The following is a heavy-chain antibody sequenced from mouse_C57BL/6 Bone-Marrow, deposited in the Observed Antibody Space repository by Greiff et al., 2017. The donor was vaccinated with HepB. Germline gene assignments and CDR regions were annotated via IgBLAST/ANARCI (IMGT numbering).Heavy chain of an antibody. J-gene: IGHJ4*01. Sequence: QVHVKQSGPELVKPGASVKISCKASGYAFSSSWMNWVKQRPGKGLEWIGRIYPGDGDTNYNGKFKGKATLTADKSSSTAYMQLSSLTSEDSAVYFCASSSFYAMDYWGQGTSVTVSS. D-gene: IGHD1-1*01. CDR1: GYAFSSSW. CDR2: IYPGDGDT. CDR3: ASSSFYAMDY. V-gene: IGHV1-82*01.